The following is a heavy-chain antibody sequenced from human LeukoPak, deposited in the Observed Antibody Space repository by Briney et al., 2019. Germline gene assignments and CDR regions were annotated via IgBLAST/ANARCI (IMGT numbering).Heavy chain of an antibody. CDR3: ARYLGFVVVVAATHDAFDI. J-gene: IGHJ3*02. CDR1: GYSFTSYW. Sequence: RGESLKISCKGSGYSFTSYWIGWVRQMPGKGLEWMGIIYPGDSDTRYSPSFQGQVTISADKSISTAYLQWSSLKASDTAMYYCARYLGFVVVVAATHDAFDIWGQGTMVTVSS. V-gene: IGHV5-51*01. D-gene: IGHD2-15*01. CDR2: IYPGDSDT.